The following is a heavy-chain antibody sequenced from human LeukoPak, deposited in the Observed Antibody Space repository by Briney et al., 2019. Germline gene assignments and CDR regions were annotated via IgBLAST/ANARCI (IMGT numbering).Heavy chain of an antibody. V-gene: IGHV1-69*13. D-gene: IGHD3-3*01. Sequence: SVKVSCKASGGTFSSYAISWVRQAPGQGLEWMGGIIPIFGTANYAQKFQGRVTITADESTSTAYMELSSLRSEDTAVYYCARDQRAIFGPYDYWGQGTLVTVSS. CDR2: IIPIFGTA. CDR1: GGTFSSYA. CDR3: ARDQRAIFGPYDY. J-gene: IGHJ4*02.